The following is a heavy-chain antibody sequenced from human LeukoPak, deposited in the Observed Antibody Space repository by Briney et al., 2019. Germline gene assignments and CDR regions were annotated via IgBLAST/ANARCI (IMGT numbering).Heavy chain of an antibody. CDR3: AKDRGYQLPRWDTIDI. D-gene: IGHD2-2*01. Sequence: PGGSLRLSCAASGFTFNTYVMNWVRQAPGKGLEWVSTISGSGGSTYYADSVKGRFTISRDNSKNTMYLQMNSLRVEDTAVYYCAKDRGYQLPRWDTIDIWGQGTKVTVSS. V-gene: IGHV3-23*01. J-gene: IGHJ3*02. CDR1: GFTFNTYV. CDR2: ISGSGGST.